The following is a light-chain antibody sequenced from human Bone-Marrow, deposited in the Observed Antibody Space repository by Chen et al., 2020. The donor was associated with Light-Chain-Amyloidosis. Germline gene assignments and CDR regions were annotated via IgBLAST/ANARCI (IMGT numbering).Light chain of an antibody. CDR3: QQYGTSPLT. Sequence: ELVLTQSPGTLSLSPGQGSNLSCRASQTISSTYLTWSQQKFGQAPRLLIYGSSSRGTGIPDRLTGSGSGTDFTLTITRLEPEDFAMYYCQQYGTSPLTFGGGTKVEIK. CDR2: GSS. J-gene: IGKJ4*01. CDR1: QTISSTY. V-gene: IGKV3-20*01.